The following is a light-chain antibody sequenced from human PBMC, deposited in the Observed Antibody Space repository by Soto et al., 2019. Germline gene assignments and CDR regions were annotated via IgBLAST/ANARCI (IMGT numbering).Light chain of an antibody. CDR3: QQSYRISIT. V-gene: IGKV1-5*01. Sequence: EIRMSQSPATLSASVGDRVTISCRASQSISSWLAWYQQKPGKAPKLLIYDASSLESGVPSRFSGTGSGTDFTLTISSLQPEDFATYYCQQSYRISITFGQGTRLEN. CDR1: QSISSW. CDR2: DAS. J-gene: IGKJ5*01.